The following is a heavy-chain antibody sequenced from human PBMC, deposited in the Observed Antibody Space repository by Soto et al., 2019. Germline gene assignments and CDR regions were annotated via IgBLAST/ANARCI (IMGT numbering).Heavy chain of an antibody. CDR1: GGSITSNAYY. V-gene: IGHV4-39*01. Sequence: SETLSLTCTVSGGSITSNAYYWGWIRQPPGKGLEWLGYIYYSGSASYNPSLKSRVTMSVDTSKNQFSLKLSSVTAADTAVYYCARHRIAARMFDYWGQGTLVTVSS. CDR2: IYYSGSA. CDR3: ARHRIAARMFDY. J-gene: IGHJ4*02. D-gene: IGHD6-6*01.